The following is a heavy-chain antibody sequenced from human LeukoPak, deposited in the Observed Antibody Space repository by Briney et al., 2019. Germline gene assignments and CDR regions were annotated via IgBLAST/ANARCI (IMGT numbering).Heavy chain of an antibody. Sequence: GGSLRLSCAASGFTVSSNYMSWVRQAPGKGLVWVSRISSDGSSTSYADSVKGRFTVSRDNAKNTLYLQMNSLRAEDTAVYYCLRMGSSAYTLIWGQGTLVTVSS. V-gene: IGHV3-74*01. CDR1: GFTVSSNY. CDR3: LRMGSSAYTLI. CDR2: ISSDGSST. D-gene: IGHD3-22*01. J-gene: IGHJ4*02.